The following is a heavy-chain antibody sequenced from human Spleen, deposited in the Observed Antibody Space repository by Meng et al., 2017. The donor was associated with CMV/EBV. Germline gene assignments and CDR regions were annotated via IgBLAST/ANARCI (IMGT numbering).Heavy chain of an antibody. J-gene: IGHJ5*02. CDR3: TGHDGLLWCGFDP. V-gene: IGHV4-61*01. CDR1: GVSVTKDNWF. D-gene: IGHD3-10*01. Sequence: VSGVSVTKDNWFWRWIRKPPGMGLDWIRYAHCGRRDNYTPALERRVTITVDATKTQYSLKMNSITAAKATEYYCTGHDGLLWCGFDPWGQGILVTVSS. CDR2: AHCGRRD.